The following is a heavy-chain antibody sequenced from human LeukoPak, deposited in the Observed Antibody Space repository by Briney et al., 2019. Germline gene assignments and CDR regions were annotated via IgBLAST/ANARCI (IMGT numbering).Heavy chain of an antibody. CDR3: ARDGWELPTLSSGEFDY. CDR1: GYTFTSYA. CDR2: INTNTGNP. Sequence: ASVKVSCKASGYTFTSYAMNWVRQAPGQGLEWMGWINTNTGNPTYAQGFTGRFVFSLDTSVSTAYLQISSLKAEDTAVYYCARDGWELPTLSSGEFDYWGQGTLVTVSS. J-gene: IGHJ4*02. D-gene: IGHD1-26*01. V-gene: IGHV7-4-1*02.